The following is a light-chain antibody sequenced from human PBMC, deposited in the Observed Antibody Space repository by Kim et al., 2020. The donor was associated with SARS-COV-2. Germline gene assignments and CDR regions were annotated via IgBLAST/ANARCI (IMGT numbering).Light chain of an antibody. CDR1: QSVSSN. CDR3: QQYNNGPRT. V-gene: IGKV3-15*01. CDR2: GAS. Sequence: VSPGERATLSCRASQSVSSNLAWYQQKPGQAPRLLIYGASTRATGIPARFSGSGSGTEFTLTINNLQSEDFAVYYCQQYNNGPRTFGQGTKVDIK. J-gene: IGKJ1*01.